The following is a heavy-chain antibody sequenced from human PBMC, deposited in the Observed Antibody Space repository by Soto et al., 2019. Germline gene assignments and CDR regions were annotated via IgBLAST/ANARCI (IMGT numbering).Heavy chain of an antibody. J-gene: IGHJ5*02. Sequence: SGPTLVKPTQTLTLTCTFSGFSLSTSGMCVSWIRQPPGKALEWLARIDWDDDKYYSTSLKTRLTISKDTSKNQVVLTMTNTDPVDTATYYCARAPDYGDYRGSVSWFDPWGQGTLVTVSS. V-gene: IGHV2-70*11. CDR1: GFSLSTSGMC. CDR3: ARAPDYGDYRGSVSWFDP. CDR2: IDWDDDK. D-gene: IGHD4-17*01.